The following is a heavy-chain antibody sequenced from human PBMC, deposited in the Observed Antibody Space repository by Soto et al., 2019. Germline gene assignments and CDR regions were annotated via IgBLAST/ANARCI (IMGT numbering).Heavy chain of an antibody. D-gene: IGHD4-4*01. Sequence: LRLSCAASGFTFSSYWMSWVRQAPGKGLEWVANIKQDGSEKYYVDSVKGRFTISRDNAKNSLYLQMNSLRAEDTAVYYCARGGMTTVTKYYYYYYYGMDVWGQGTTVTVSS. CDR3: ARGGMTTVTKYYYYYYYGMDV. V-gene: IGHV3-7*03. CDR1: GFTFSSYW. J-gene: IGHJ6*02. CDR2: IKQDGSEK.